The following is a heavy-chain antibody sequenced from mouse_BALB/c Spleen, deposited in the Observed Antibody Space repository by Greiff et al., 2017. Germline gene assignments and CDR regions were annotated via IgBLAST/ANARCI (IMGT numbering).Heavy chain of an antibody. D-gene: IGHD2-4*01. CDR3: ARGDMITTFAY. CDR1: GYTFTSYW. V-gene: IGHV1-55*01. Sequence: QVQLQQPGAELVKPGTSVKLSCKASGYTFTSYWINWVQLRPGQGLEWIGDIYPGSGSTNYNEKFKSKATLTVDTSSSTAYMQLSSLASEDSALYYCARGDMITTFAYWGQGTLVTVSA. J-gene: IGHJ3*01. CDR2: IYPGSGST.